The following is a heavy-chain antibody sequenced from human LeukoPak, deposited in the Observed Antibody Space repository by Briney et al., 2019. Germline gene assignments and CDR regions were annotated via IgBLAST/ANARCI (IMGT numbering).Heavy chain of an antibody. CDR3: ARDRIEQWVTTDYYYGMDV. V-gene: IGHV3-30-3*01. CDR2: ISYDGSNK. CDR1: GFTFSSYA. J-gene: IGHJ6*02. Sequence: GGSLRLSCAASGFTFSSYAMPWVRQAPGKGLEWVAVISYDGSNKYYADSVKGRFTISRDNSKNTLYLQMNSLRAEDTAVYYCARDRIEQWVTTDYYYGMDVWGQGTTVTVSS. D-gene: IGHD4-11*01.